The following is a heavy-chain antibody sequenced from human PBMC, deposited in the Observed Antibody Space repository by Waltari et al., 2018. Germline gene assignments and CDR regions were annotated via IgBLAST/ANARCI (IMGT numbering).Heavy chain of an antibody. D-gene: IGHD3-22*01. CDR2: IYYSGST. CDR3: ARQRYYYDESGYYHHFDH. Sequence: QVQLQESGPGLVKPAATLSLTCTVSGGSLSNYFWSWFRRPPGKGLVWIGYIYYSGSTSYTPSLKSRVTISVDTSKIQVSLNLSSVTAADTAVYYCARQRYYYDESGYYHHFDHWGPGSLVTVSS. J-gene: IGHJ4*02. CDR1: GGSLSNYF. V-gene: IGHV4-59*08.